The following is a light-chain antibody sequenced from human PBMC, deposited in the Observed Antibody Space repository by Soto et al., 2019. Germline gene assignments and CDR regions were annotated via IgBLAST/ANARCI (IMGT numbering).Light chain of an antibody. Sequence: QSALTQPPSVSGSPGQSVAISCTGTSSDVGGYNRASWYQQAPGKAPKLLIYDVSNRPSGGSTRFSGSKSGNTASLTISGLQAEDEADYYCTSYASGSAYVFGPGTKVTVL. CDR2: DVS. V-gene: IGLV2-18*02. J-gene: IGLJ1*01. CDR1: SSDVGGYNR. CDR3: TSYASGSAYV.